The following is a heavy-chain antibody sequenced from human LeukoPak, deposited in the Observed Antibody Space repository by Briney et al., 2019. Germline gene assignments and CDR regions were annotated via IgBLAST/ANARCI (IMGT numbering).Heavy chain of an antibody. Sequence: PSETLSLTCAVYGGSFSGYYWSWIRQPPGKGLEWIGEINHSGSTNYNPSLKSRVTISVDKSKNQFSLKLSSVTAADTAVYYCARTALPYSRSFDIWGQGTMVTVSS. CDR1: GGSFSGYY. D-gene: IGHD2-15*01. J-gene: IGHJ3*02. CDR3: ARTALPYSRSFDI. V-gene: IGHV4-34*01. CDR2: INHSGST.